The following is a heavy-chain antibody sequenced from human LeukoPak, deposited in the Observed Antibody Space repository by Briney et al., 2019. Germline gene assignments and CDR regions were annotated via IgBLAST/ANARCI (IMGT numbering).Heavy chain of an antibody. CDR2: MNPNSGNT. CDR1: GYTFTSYD. Sequence: ASVKVSCKASGYTFTSYDINWVRQATGQGLEWMGWMNPNSGNTGYAQKFQGRVTMTRNTSISTAYMELSSLRSEDTAVYYCARSIAAAAPLDYWGQGTLVTVSS. J-gene: IGHJ4*02. D-gene: IGHD6-13*01. V-gene: IGHV1-8*01. CDR3: ARSIAAAAPLDY.